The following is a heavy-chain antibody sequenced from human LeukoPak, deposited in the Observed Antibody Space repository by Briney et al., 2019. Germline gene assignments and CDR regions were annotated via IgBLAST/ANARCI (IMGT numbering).Heavy chain of an antibody. Sequence: GGSLRLSCAASGFTFSSYAMSGVRQAPGKGLEWVSAISGSGGSTYYADSVKGRFTISRDNSKNTLYLQMNSLRAEDTAVYYCAKVVAAAEAVPLDYWGQGTLVTVSS. J-gene: IGHJ4*02. V-gene: IGHV3-23*01. CDR1: GFTFSSYA. D-gene: IGHD6-13*01. CDR3: AKVVAAAEAVPLDY. CDR2: ISGSGGST.